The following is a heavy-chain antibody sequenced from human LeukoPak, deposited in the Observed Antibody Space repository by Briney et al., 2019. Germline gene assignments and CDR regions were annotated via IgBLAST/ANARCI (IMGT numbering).Heavy chain of an antibody. J-gene: IGHJ6*03. CDR3: ARKTTVTPRYYYYYYMDD. D-gene: IGHD4-11*01. CDR1: GGSFSGYY. CDR2: INHSRST. Sequence: SETLSLTCAVYGGSFSGYYWSWIRQPPGKGLEWIGEINHSRSTNYNPSLKSRVTISVDTSKNQFSLKLSSVTAADTAVYYCARKTTVTPRYYYYYYMDDWGKGTTVTVSS. V-gene: IGHV4-34*01.